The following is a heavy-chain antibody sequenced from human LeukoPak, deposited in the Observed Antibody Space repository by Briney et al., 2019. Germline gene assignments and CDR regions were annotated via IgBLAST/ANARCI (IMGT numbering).Heavy chain of an antibody. CDR1: GFTFSSYD. J-gene: IGHJ4*02. V-gene: IGHV3-13*01. Sequence: GGSLRLSCEASGFTFSSYDMYWVRQPSGKGLEWVSSIGAAGDTYYPDSVKGRFTISRENGRNSLYLQMNSLRVGDTAVYFCVRGIIGTSYDYIWGRYRPYYFDYWGQGIQVTVSS. CDR2: IGAAGDT. CDR3: VRGIIGTSYDYIWGRYRPYYFDY. D-gene: IGHD3-16*02.